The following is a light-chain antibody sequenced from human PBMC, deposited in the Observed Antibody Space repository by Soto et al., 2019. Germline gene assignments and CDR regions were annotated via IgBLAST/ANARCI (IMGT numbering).Light chain of an antibody. CDR1: NSDVGGYNY. CDR3: SSYTTSSTV. CDR2: DVS. V-gene: IGLV2-14*03. Sequence: QSALTQPASVSGSPGQSITISCTGTNSDVGGYNYVSWYQQHPGKAPKLIIYDVSNRPSGVSNRFSGSKSGNTASLTISGLQAEDEVDYYCSSYTTSSTVFGTGTKVTVL. J-gene: IGLJ1*01.